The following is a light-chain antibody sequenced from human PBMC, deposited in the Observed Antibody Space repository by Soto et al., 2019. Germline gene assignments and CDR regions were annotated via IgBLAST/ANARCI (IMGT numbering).Light chain of an antibody. CDR3: QQYNNWPWT. CDR2: DSS. Sequence: EIVMTQSPATLSVSPGERATLSCRASQSVSSKLAWYQQRPGQAPRLLIYDSSSRATGIPVRFSGSGSGTEFTLTISSLQSEDFAVYYCQQYNNWPWTFGQGTKVDIK. J-gene: IGKJ1*01. V-gene: IGKV3-15*01. CDR1: QSVSSK.